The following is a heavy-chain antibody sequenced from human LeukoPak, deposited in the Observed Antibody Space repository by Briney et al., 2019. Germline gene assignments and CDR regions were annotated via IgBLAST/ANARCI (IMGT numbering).Heavy chain of an antibody. Sequence: GGSLRLSCAASGFTFSSYAMSWVRQAPGKGLQWVSSINGGGSNTYFADTVKGRFTISRDNSKNTVYLQMNSLRAEDTAVYYCAKGHYYGSGSLDYWGQGTLVTVSS. J-gene: IGHJ4*02. CDR1: GFTFSSYA. CDR3: AKGHYYGSGSLDY. CDR2: INGGGSNT. D-gene: IGHD3-10*01. V-gene: IGHV3-23*01.